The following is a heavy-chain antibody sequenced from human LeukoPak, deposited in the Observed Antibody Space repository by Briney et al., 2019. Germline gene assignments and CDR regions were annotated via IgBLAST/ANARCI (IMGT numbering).Heavy chain of an antibody. CDR1: GFTFSSYA. D-gene: IGHD4-17*01. Sequence: GGSLRLSCAASGFTFSSYAMSWVRQAPGKGLEWVSAISGSGGSTYYADSVKGRFTISRDKSKNTLYLQMNRLRAEDTAVYYCAKGDYEDWYFDLWGRGTLVTVSS. CDR3: AKGDYEDWYFDL. CDR2: ISGSGGST. J-gene: IGHJ2*01. V-gene: IGHV3-23*01.